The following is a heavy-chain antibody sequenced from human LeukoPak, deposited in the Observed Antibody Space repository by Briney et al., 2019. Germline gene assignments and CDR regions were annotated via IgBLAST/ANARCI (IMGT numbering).Heavy chain of an antibody. CDR3: ARDSGENNYYDSSGYDAFDI. Sequence: SVKVSCKASGGTFSSYAISWVRQAPGQGLEWMGGIIPIFGTANYAQKFQGRVTITTDESTSTAYVELSSLRSEDTAVYYCARDSGENNYYDSSGYDAFDIWGQGTMVTVSS. CDR2: IIPIFGTA. D-gene: IGHD3-22*01. J-gene: IGHJ3*02. V-gene: IGHV1-69*05. CDR1: GGTFSSYA.